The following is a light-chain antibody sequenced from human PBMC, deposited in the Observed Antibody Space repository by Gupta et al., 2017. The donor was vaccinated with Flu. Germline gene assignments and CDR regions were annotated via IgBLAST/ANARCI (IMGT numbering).Light chain of an antibody. J-gene: IGKJ1*01. CDR3: RQGAHWPWA. CDR1: QGLVYSDGNTY. Sequence: VTLGQPASISCRSSQGLVYSDGNTYLHWFQQRPGQSPRRLIYQVPYRDSGVPDRFSGSGSGTDFTLKISRVEAEDVGIYFCRQGAHWPWAFGQGTTVEIK. CDR2: QVP. V-gene: IGKV2-30*01.